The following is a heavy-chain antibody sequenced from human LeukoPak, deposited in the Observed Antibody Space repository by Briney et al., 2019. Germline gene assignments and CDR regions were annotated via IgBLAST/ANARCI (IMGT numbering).Heavy chain of an antibody. Sequence: GSVKVSCKASGSTFTSYYMHWVRQAPGQGLEWMGWINPNSGGTNYAQKFQGRVTMTRDTSISTAYMELSRLRSDDTAVYYCARDFRVYYYYYMDVWGKGTTVTVSS. CDR3: ARDFRVYYYYYMDV. CDR2: INPNSGGT. J-gene: IGHJ6*03. CDR1: GSTFTSYY. V-gene: IGHV1-2*02.